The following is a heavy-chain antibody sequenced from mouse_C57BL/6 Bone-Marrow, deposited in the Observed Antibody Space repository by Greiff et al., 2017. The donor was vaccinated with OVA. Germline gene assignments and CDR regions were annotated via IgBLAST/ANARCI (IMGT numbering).Heavy chain of an antibody. CDR1: GYTFTSYG. D-gene: IGHD2-2*01. J-gene: IGHJ2*01. CDR2: IYIGNGYT. CDR3: ARSTMVTTESYYFDY. V-gene: IGHV1-58*01. Sequence: VKLLESGAELVRPGSSVKMSCKTSGYTFTSYGINWVKQRPGQGLEWIGYIYIGNGYTEYNEKFKGKATLTSDTSSSTAYMQLSSLTSEDSAIYFCARSTMVTTESYYFDYWGQGTTLTVSS.